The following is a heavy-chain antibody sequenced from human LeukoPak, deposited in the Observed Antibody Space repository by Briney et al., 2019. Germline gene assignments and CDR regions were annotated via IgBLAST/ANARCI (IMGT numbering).Heavy chain of an antibody. CDR1: VFTFSSYG. CDR2: ISGSGDST. Sequence: GGSLRLSCGASVFTFSSYGMNWVRQGPGKGLEWVSGISGSGDSTHYADSVKGRFTISRDNTKNTLYLQINSLRAEDTAVYYCAKGQAYYYHYGMDVWGQGTTVTVSS. CDR3: AKGQAYYYHYGMDV. J-gene: IGHJ6*02. V-gene: IGHV3-23*01.